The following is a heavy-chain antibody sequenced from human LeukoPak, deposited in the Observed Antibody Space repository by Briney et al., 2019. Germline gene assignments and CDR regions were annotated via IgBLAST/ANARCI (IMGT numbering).Heavy chain of an antibody. CDR2: ISYDGSNK. Sequence: GGSLRLSCAASGFTFSIYAMHWVRQAPGKGLEWVAVISYDGSNKYYADSVKGRFTISRDNSKNTLYLQMNSLRAEDTAVYYCARDMDTAGNYYDSSGRLDYWGQGTLVTVSS. D-gene: IGHD3-22*01. CDR1: GFTFSIYA. J-gene: IGHJ4*02. CDR3: ARDMDTAGNYYDSSGRLDY. V-gene: IGHV3-30-3*01.